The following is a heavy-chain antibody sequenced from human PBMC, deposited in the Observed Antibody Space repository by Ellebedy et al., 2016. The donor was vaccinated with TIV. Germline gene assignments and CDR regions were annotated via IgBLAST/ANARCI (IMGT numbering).Heavy chain of an antibody. CDR3: ARDVGHY. V-gene: IGHV1-3*01. Sequence: ASVKVSXKASRYTFTSYVIHWLRQAPGQRLEWMGWLHAANGNAEYSQKFQGRVTITRDTSASTAYMELSSLRSNDTAVYYCARDVGHYWGQGTLVTVSS. CDR2: LHAANGNA. J-gene: IGHJ4*02. D-gene: IGHD1-26*01. CDR1: RYTFTSYV.